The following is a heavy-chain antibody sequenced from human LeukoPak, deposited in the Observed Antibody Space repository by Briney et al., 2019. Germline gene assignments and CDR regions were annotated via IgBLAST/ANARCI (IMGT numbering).Heavy chain of an antibody. Sequence: GRSLRLSCAASGFTFDDYAMHWVRHAPGKGLEWVSGISWNSGSIGYADSVKGRFTISRDNAKNSLYLQMNSLRAEDTALYYCAKDRYCSGGSCWYYFDYWGQGTLVTVSS. CDR2: ISWNSGSI. CDR3: AKDRYCSGGSCWYYFDY. V-gene: IGHV3-9*01. CDR1: GFTFDDYA. J-gene: IGHJ4*02. D-gene: IGHD2-15*01.